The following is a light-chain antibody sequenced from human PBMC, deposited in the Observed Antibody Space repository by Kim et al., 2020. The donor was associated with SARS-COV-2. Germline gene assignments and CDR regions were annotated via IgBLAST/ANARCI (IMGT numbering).Light chain of an antibody. CDR3: QHYYTYPFT. CDR1: ESGSSY. Sequence: SASTGDIVTITCRASESGSSYLAWYQQQPGRAPDLLIYAASTLQRGVPSRFSGRGSGTEFTLTISYLQSEDFATYYCQHYYTYPFTFGPGTKVDIK. V-gene: IGKV1-8*01. CDR2: AAS. J-gene: IGKJ3*01.